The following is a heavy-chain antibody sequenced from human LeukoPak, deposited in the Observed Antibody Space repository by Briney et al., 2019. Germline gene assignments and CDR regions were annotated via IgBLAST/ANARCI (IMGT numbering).Heavy chain of an antibody. CDR1: GYTFTSYG. Sequence: ASVNVSRKSSGYTFTSYGISWVRQAPGQGLEGMGWIRAYSWNKNYAQKLHGRVTMNTDTTTSTAYMELRSLRSDDTAVYYCAKAMVRGVIFDNHYYYYVMDVWGQGTTVTVSS. J-gene: IGHJ6*02. CDR3: AKAMVRGVIFDNHYYYYVMDV. V-gene: IGHV1-18*01. D-gene: IGHD3-10*01. CDR2: IRAYSWNK.